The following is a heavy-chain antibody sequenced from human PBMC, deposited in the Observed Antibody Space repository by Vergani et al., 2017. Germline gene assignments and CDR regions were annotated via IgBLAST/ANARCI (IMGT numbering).Heavy chain of an antibody. D-gene: IGHD1-26*01. J-gene: IGHJ3*02. Sequence: EVQLVQSGAEVKKSGESLKISCKGSGFSFTIYWIGWVRQMPGKGLAWMGIIYPGDSDTRYSPSFQGQVTISADKSISTAYLQWSTLKASDTAMYYCARPRIVGARDAFDIWGQGTMVTVSS. CDR3: ARPRIVGARDAFDI. V-gene: IGHV5-51*01. CDR1: GFSFTIYW. CDR2: IYPGDSDT.